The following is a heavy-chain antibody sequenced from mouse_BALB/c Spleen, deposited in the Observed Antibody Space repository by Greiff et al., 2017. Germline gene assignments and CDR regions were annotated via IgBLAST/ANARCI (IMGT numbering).Heavy chain of an antibody. CDR3: AREEGIYYDYDGPAWFAY. D-gene: IGHD2-4*01. Sequence: EVQRVESGGGLVQPGGSRKLSCAASGFTFSSFGMHWVRQAPEKGLEWVAYISSGSSTIYYADTVKGRFTISRDNPKNTLFLQMTSLRSEDTAMYYCAREEGIYYDYDGPAWFAYWGQGTLVTVSA. CDR2: ISSGSSTI. CDR1: GFTFSSFG. J-gene: IGHJ3*01. V-gene: IGHV5-17*02.